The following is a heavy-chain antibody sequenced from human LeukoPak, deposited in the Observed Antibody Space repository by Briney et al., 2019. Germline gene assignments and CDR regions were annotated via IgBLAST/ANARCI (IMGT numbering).Heavy chain of an antibody. CDR3: AKKRGYSYGYPYAFDI. D-gene: IGHD5-18*01. CDR2: ITSSSSTM. V-gene: IGHV3-48*01. J-gene: IGHJ3*02. Sequence: GGSLRLSCAASGFTFSTYSMNWVRQAPGKGLEWVSYITSSSSTMFYADSVKGRFTISRDNSKNTLYLQMNSLRAEDTAVYYCAKKRGYSYGYPYAFDIWGQGTMVTVSS. CDR1: GFTFSTYS.